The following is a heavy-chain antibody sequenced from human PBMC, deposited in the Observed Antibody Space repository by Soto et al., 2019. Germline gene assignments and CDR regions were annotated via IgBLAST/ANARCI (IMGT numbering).Heavy chain of an antibody. CDR3: ARSVHSGDYIDY. V-gene: IGHV4-31*03. CDR1: GGSISSGDYF. D-gene: IGHD4-17*01. J-gene: IGHJ4*02. CDR2: IYHSGST. Sequence: PSETLSLTCTVSGGSISSGDYFWSWLRQYPGKGLEWIGYIYHSGSTYYNPSLKSRLTISLDTSKNQFSLKMRSVTAADTAVYYCARSVHSGDYIDYWGQGTLVTVSS.